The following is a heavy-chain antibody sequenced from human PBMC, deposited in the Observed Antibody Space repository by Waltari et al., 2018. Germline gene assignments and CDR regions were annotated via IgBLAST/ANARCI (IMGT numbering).Heavy chain of an antibody. D-gene: IGHD6-13*01. Sequence: QVQLQESGPGLVKPSETLSLTCTVSGGSISSYYWSWLRQPAGKGLEWIGRIYTSGSTNYNPSRKSRVTMSVDTSKNQFSLKLSSVTAADTAVYYCARDNRDSTLNWFDPWGQGTLVTVSS. CDR1: GGSISSYY. J-gene: IGHJ5*02. V-gene: IGHV4-4*07. CDR3: ARDNRDSTLNWFDP. CDR2: IYTSGST.